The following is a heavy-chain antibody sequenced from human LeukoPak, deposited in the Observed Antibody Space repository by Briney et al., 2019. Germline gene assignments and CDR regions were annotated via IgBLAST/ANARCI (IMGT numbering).Heavy chain of an antibody. V-gene: IGHV3-23*01. J-gene: IGHJ2*01. D-gene: IGHD6-19*01. CDR1: GFTFSSYA. CDR2: ISGSGGST. Sequence: GGSLRLSCAASGFTFSSYAMSWVRQAPGKGLEWVSAISGSGGSTYYADSVKGRFTISRDNSKNTLYLQVNSLRAEDTAVYYCARSEGSGWYLFDLWGRGTLVTVSS. CDR3: ARSEGSGWYLFDL.